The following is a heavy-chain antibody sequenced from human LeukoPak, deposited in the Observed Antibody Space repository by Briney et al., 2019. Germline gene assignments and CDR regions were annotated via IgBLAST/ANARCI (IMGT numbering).Heavy chain of an antibody. J-gene: IGHJ4*02. D-gene: IGHD6-19*01. CDR2: INPNSGGT. CDR1: GYTFTGYY. CDR3: ARDSGSGWSSEDY. Sequence: ASVKVSCKVSGYTFTGYYMHWVRQAPGQGLEWMGRINPNSGGTNYAQKFQGRVTMTRDTSISTAYMELSRLRSDDTAVYYCARDSGSGWSSEDYWGQGPLVTVSS. V-gene: IGHV1-2*06.